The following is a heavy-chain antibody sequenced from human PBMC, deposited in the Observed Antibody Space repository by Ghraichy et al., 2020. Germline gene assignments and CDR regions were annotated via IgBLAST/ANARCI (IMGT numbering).Heavy chain of an antibody. CDR3: ARVNTIFGVGMGWFDP. V-gene: IGHV4-4*07. CDR2: IYPSGST. CDR1: GGSISSYY. J-gene: IGHJ5*02. D-gene: IGHD3-3*01. Sequence: SETLSLTCTVSGGSISSYYWSWIRQPAGKGLEWIGRIYPSGSTNYNPSLKSRVTMSVDTSKNQFSLKLSSVTAADTAVYYCARVNTIFGVGMGWFDPWGQGTLVTVSS.